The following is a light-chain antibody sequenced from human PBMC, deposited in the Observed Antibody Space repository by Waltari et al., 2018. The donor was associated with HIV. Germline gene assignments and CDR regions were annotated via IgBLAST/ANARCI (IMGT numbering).Light chain of an antibody. V-gene: IGKV1-8*01. CDR1: QGISSY. CDR2: AAS. J-gene: IGKJ1*01. CDR3: QQYYSYPRT. Sequence: AIRMTQSPSSFSASTGDRVTITCRASQGISSYLAWYQQKPGKAPKLLIYAASTLQSGVPSRISGSGSGTEFTLTISCLQSEEFATYYCQQYYSYPRTFGQGTKVEIK.